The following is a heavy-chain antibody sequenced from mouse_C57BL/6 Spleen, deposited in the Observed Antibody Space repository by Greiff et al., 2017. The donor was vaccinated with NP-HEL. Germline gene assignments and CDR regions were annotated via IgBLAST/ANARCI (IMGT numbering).Heavy chain of an antibody. CDR3: ARHDGYYVRYAMDY. CDR2: ISSGGSYT. Sequence: EVHLVESGGDLVKPGGSLKLSCAASGFTFSSYGMSWVRQTPDKRLEWVATISSGGSYTYYPDSVKGRFTISRDNAKNTLYLQMSRLKSEDTAMYYCARHDGYYVRYAMDYWGQGTSVTVSS. J-gene: IGHJ4*01. V-gene: IGHV5-6*01. CDR1: GFTFSSYG. D-gene: IGHD2-3*01.